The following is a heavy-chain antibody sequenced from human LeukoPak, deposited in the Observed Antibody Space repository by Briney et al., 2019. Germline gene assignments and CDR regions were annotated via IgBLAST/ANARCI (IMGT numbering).Heavy chain of an antibody. J-gene: IGHJ4*02. D-gene: IGHD4-11*01. CDR3: ASRYDYSNYIDY. CDR1: GVSISSSSYY. CDR2: IYYSGRT. V-gene: IGHV4-39*01. Sequence: SETLSLTCTVSGVSISSSSYYWGWIRQPPGKGLEWIGNIYYSGRTYYNPSLKSRVTISVDASKNQFSLKLSSVTAADTAVYYCASRYDYSNYIDYWGQGTLVTVSS.